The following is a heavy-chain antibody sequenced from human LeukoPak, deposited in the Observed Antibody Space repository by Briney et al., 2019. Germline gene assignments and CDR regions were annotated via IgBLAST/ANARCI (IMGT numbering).Heavy chain of an antibody. Sequence: SETLSLTCTVSGGSISSYYWSWIRQPPGKGLEWIGYIYYSGSTYYNPSLKCRVTISVDTSKNQFSLKLSSVTAADTAVYYCARVSRDFEPENAFDIWGQGTMVTVSS. D-gene: IGHD1-14*01. CDR1: GGSISSYY. V-gene: IGHV4-59*08. CDR3: ARVSRDFEPENAFDI. CDR2: IYYSGST. J-gene: IGHJ3*02.